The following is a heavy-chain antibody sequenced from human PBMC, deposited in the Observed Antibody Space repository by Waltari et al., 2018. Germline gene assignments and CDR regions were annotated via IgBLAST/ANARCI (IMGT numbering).Heavy chain of an antibody. V-gene: IGHV1-8*01. D-gene: IGHD2-2*01. CDR3: ARGGSTSEMPGGSGANY. J-gene: IGHJ4*02. Sequence: QVQLVQSGAEVKKPGASVKVSCKASGYTFTSYDIHWVRQATGQGLEWMGWMNPNSGNTGYAQKFQGRVTMTRNTSISTAYMELSSLRSEDTAVYYCARGGSTSEMPGGSGANYWGQGTLVTVSS. CDR1: GYTFTSYD. CDR2: MNPNSGNT.